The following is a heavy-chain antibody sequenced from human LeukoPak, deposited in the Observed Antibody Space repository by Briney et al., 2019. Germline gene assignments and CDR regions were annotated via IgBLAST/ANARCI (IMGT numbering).Heavy chain of an antibody. V-gene: IGHV3-21*01. CDR3: VRDAITMVRGVISP. CDR1: GFTFSTYG. CDR2: ISSSSSYI. J-gene: IGHJ5*02. D-gene: IGHD3-10*01. Sequence: PGGSLRLSCAASGFTFSTYGMNWVRQAPGKGLEWVSSISSSSSYIYYADSVKGRFTISRDNAKNSLYLQMNSLRAEDTAVYYCVRDAITMVRGVISPWGQGTLVTVSS.